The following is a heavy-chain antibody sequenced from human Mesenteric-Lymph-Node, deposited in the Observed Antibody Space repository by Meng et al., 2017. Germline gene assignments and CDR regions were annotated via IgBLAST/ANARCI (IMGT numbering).Heavy chain of an antibody. CDR3: ARDYYDSSGYPPLGYYYYYGMDV. CDR2: TYYRSKWYN. Sequence: SETLSLTCAISGDSVSSNSAAWNWIRQSPSRGLEWLGRTYYRSKWYNDYAVSVKSRITINPDTSKNQFSLQLNSVTPEDTAVYYCARDYYDSSGYPPLGYYYYYGMDVWGQGTMVTVSS. V-gene: IGHV6-1*01. D-gene: IGHD3-22*01. J-gene: IGHJ6*02. CDR1: GDSVSSNSAA.